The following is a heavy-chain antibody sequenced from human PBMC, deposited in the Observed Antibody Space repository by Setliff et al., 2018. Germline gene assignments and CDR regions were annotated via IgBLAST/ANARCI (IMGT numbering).Heavy chain of an antibody. V-gene: IGHV4-4*02. D-gene: IGHD2-2*01. CDR2: IYHDGNPKFNPSV. Sequence: PSETLSLTCAVSGVSVNSLTWWSWVRQTPGKGLEWIGFIYHDGNPKFNPSVNYNPSLKSRITMSIDKSKNQFSLNFRSVTAADTAVYYCTRGGERYHTANWGQGALVTVSS. J-gene: IGHJ4*02. CDR1: GVSVNSLTW. CDR3: TRGGERYHTAN.